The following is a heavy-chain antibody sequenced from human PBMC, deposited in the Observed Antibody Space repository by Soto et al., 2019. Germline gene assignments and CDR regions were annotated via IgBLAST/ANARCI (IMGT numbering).Heavy chain of an antibody. CDR3: ARVGYYYDSSGYYLSFDY. Sequence: ASVKVSCKTSGSTFTSYAMHWVRQSPGQRLEWMGWINAGNGNTKYSQKFQGRVTITRDTSASTAYMELSSLRSEDTAVYYCARVGYYYDSSGYYLSFDYWGQGTLVTVSS. CDR1: GSTFTSYA. D-gene: IGHD3-22*01. J-gene: IGHJ4*02. CDR2: INAGNGNT. V-gene: IGHV1-3*01.